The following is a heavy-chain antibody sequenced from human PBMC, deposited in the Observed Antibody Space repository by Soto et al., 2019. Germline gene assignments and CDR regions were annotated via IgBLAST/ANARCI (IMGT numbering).Heavy chain of an antibody. CDR2: INAGNGYT. CDR1: GYTFSNYA. J-gene: IGHJ4*02. D-gene: IGHD4-17*01. Sequence: QVQLVQSGAEVKKPGASVTVSCKASGYTFSNYALHWVRQAPGQRLEWLGWINAGNGYTQYSQNFQGRVTLTRDTPATTAYMELSSLRSEDTALYYCARAGGTTVTGLWHFDSWGQGTLVTVSS. V-gene: IGHV1-3*01. CDR3: ARAGGTTVTGLWHFDS.